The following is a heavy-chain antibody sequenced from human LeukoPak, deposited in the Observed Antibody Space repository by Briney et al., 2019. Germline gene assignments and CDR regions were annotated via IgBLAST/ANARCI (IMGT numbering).Heavy chain of an antibody. V-gene: IGHV3-66*01. Sequence: PGGSLRLSCAASGFTVSSNYMSWVRQAPGKGLEWVSVIYSGGSTYYADSVKGRFTISRDNSKNTLYLQMNSLRAEDTAVYYCAKGAGQWLVPSEYFQYWGQGTLVTVSS. J-gene: IGHJ1*01. CDR3: AKGAGQWLVPSEYFQY. CDR1: GFTVSSNY. CDR2: IYSGGST. D-gene: IGHD6-19*01.